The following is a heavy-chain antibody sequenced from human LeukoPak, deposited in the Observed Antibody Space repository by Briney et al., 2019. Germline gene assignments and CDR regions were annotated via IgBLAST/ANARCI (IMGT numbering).Heavy chain of an antibody. CDR1: GFTFSSYG. J-gene: IGHJ4*02. CDR2: ISYDGSNK. Sequence: GGSLRLSCAASGFTFSSYGMHWVRQAPGKGLEWVAVISYDGSNKYYADSVKGRFTISRDNSKNTLYLQMNSLRAEDTAVYYCAKDGYYYDSSGYYPDYWGQGTLVTVSS. CDR3: AKDGYYYDSSGYYPDY. D-gene: IGHD3-22*01. V-gene: IGHV3-30*18.